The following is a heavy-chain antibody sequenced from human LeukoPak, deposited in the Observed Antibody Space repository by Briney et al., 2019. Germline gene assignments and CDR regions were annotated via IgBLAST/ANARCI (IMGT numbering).Heavy chain of an antibody. V-gene: IGHV1-69*13. J-gene: IGHJ4*02. Sequence: ASVKVSCKASGGTFSSYAISWVRQAPGQGLEWMGGIIPIFGTANYAQKFQGRVTITADESTSAAYMELSSLRSEDTAVYYCARELRFLEWLLDYWGQGTLVTVSS. D-gene: IGHD3-3*01. CDR2: IIPIFGTA. CDR1: GGTFSSYA. CDR3: ARELRFLEWLLDY.